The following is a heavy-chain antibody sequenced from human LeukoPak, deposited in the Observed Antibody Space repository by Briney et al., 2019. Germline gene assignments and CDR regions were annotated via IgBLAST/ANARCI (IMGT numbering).Heavy chain of an antibody. J-gene: IGHJ3*02. CDR2: INPNSGGT. Sequence: GASVKVSCKASGYTFTGYYMHRVRQAPGQGLEWMGWINPNSGGTNYAQKFQGWVTMTRDTSTSTVYMELSSLRSEDTAVYYCAVTYSPDAFDIWGQGTMVTVSS. V-gene: IGHV1-2*04. D-gene: IGHD4-11*01. CDR1: GYTFTGYY. CDR3: AVTYSPDAFDI.